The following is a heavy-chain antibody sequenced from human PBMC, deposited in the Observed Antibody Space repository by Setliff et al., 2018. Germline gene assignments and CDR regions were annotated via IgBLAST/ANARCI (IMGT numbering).Heavy chain of an antibody. V-gene: IGHV1-2*02. CDR1: GHTLTELS. CDR3: ARDGGGDSDAFDI. Sequence: ASVKVSCKVSGHTLTELSMHWVRQAPGQRLGWMGWINAGNGNTKYSQKFQGRVTMTSDTSISTAYMELGRLRSDDTAVYFCARDGGGDSDAFDIWGQGTMVTVSS. CDR2: INAGNGNT. D-gene: IGHD3-16*01. J-gene: IGHJ3*02.